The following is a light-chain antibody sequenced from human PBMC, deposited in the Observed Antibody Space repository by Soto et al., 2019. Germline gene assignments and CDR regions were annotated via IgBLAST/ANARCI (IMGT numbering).Light chain of an antibody. CDR3: QQYDSFPRT. V-gene: IGKV1-33*01. CDR1: QDISKY. CDR2: HSS. Sequence: DIQMTQSPSSLSPSVGDRVTITCQASQDISKYLNWYQQKPGKAPKLLIYHSSNLETGVPSRFSGSGYGTHFTLTISSLQPEDIATYFCQQYDSFPRTFGQGTKLEIK. J-gene: IGKJ2*01.